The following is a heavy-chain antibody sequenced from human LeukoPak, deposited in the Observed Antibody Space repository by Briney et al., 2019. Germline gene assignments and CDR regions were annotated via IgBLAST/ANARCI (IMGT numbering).Heavy chain of an antibody. D-gene: IGHD6-19*01. V-gene: IGHV3-30*04. CDR1: GFTFSSYA. CDR2: ISYDGSNK. J-gene: IGHJ4*02. Sequence: HPGRSLRLSCAASGFTFSSYAMHWVRQPPGKGLEWVAVISYDGSNKYYADSVKGRFTISRDNSKNTLYLQMNSLRAEDTAVYYCAKGWYRWQWLLSHRDYWGQGTLVTVSS. CDR3: AKGWYRWQWLLSHRDY.